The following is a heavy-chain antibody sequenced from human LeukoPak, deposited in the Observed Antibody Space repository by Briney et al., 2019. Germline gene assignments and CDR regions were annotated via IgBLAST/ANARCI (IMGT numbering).Heavy chain of an antibody. Sequence: PGGSLRLSCAASGFTFSSYSMNWVRQAPGKGLEWVSSISSSSSYIYYADSVKGRFTISRDNAKNSPYLQMNSLGAEDTAVYYCARLRFFYGMDVWGQGTTVTVSS. CDR3: ARLRFFYGMDV. V-gene: IGHV3-21*01. D-gene: IGHD3-3*01. CDR2: ISSSSSYI. J-gene: IGHJ6*02. CDR1: GFTFSSYS.